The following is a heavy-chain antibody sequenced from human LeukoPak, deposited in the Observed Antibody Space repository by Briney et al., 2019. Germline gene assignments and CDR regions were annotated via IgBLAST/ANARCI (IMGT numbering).Heavy chain of an antibody. V-gene: IGHV3-23*01. Sequence: PGRSLRLSCAASGFTFSSYGMHWVRQAPGKGLEWVSGISASGGSTFYADSVKGRFTISRDNSKNTLYLQVNSLRAEDTAVHYCAKLPVPWGSVVSWGQGTLVTVSS. J-gene: IGHJ5*02. D-gene: IGHD4-23*01. CDR1: GFTFSSYG. CDR2: ISASGGST. CDR3: AKLPVPWGSVVS.